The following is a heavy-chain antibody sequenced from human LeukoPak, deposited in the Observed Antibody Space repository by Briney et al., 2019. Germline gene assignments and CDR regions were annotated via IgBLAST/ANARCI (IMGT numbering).Heavy chain of an antibody. CDR1: DGSISSSSYY. CDR3: AHEGATESLNY. Sequence: PSETLSLTCTVSDGSISSSSYYWGWIRQPPGKGLEWIGSIYYSGSTYYNPSLKSRVTISVDTSKNQFSLKLSSVTAADTAVYYCAHEGATESLNYWGQGTLVTVSS. D-gene: IGHD2/OR15-2a*01. J-gene: IGHJ4*02. V-gene: IGHV4-39*07. CDR2: IYYSGST.